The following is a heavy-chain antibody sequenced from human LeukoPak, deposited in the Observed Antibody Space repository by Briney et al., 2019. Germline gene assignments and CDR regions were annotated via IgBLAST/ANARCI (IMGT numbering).Heavy chain of an antibody. D-gene: IGHD2-15*01. CDR2: ISSSGSTI. V-gene: IGHV3-11*01. CDR1: GFTFRDYY. CDR3: ARDKGVVAASGHYGMGV. J-gene: IGHJ6*02. Sequence: GGSLRLSCAASGFTFRDYYMSWIRQAPGKGLEWVSYISSSGSTIYYADSVKGRFTISRDNAKNSLYLQMNRLRAEDTAVYYCARDKGVVAASGHYGMGVWGQGTTVTGSS.